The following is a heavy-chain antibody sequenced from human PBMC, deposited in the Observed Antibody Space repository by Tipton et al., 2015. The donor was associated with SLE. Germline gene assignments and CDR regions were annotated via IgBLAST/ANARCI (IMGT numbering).Heavy chain of an antibody. D-gene: IGHD7-27*01. V-gene: IGHV4-39*07. J-gene: IGHJ4*02. Sequence: TLSLTCTVSGGSISSSSYYWDWIRQPPGKGLEWIGSIYYSGSTYYNPSLKSRVTISVDTSKNQFSLKLSSVTAADTAVYYCARDRLTWAPFDYWGQGTLVTVSS. CDR3: ARDRLTWAPFDY. CDR1: GGSISSSSYY. CDR2: IYYSGST.